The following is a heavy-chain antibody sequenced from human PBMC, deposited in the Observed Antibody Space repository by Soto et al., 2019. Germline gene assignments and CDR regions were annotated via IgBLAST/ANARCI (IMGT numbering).Heavy chain of an antibody. CDR1: GGSISSGGYS. CDR3: ARRYGGNFDY. CDR2: IYHSGSP. J-gene: IGHJ4*02. Sequence: SETLSLTCAVSGGSISSGGYSWSWIRQPPGKGLEWIGYIYHSGSPYYNPSLKSRVTISVDRSKNQFSLKLSSVTAADTAVYYCARRYGGNFDYWGQGTLVTVS. D-gene: IGHD2-15*01. V-gene: IGHV4-30-2*01.